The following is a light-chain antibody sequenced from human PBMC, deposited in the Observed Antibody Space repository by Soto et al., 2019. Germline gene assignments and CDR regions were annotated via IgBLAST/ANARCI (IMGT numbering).Light chain of an antibody. CDR2: LGS. V-gene: IGKV2-28*01. Sequence: DVVMTQSPLSLPVTPGEPSSISCRSSQSLLHSNGYNYLDCYLQKPGQSPXLLIYLGSNRASGVPDRFSGSGSGTDFTLKISRVEAEDVGVYYCMQPLQSWTFGQGTKVDIK. J-gene: IGKJ1*01. CDR3: MQPLQSWT. CDR1: QSLLHSNGYNY.